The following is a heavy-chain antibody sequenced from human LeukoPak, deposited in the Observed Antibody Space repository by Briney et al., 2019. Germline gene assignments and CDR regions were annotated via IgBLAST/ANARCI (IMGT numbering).Heavy chain of an antibody. CDR2: IYTSGST. V-gene: IGHV4-4*09. CDR3: ARSYRITIFGVVIRGAWFDP. J-gene: IGHJ5*02. D-gene: IGHD3-3*01. Sequence: SETLSLTCTVSGGSISSYYWSWIRQPPGEGLEWIGYIYTSGSTNYNPSLKSRVTISVDTSKNQFSLKLSSVTAADTAVYYCARSYRITIFGVVIRGAWFDPWGQGTLVTVSS. CDR1: GGSISSYY.